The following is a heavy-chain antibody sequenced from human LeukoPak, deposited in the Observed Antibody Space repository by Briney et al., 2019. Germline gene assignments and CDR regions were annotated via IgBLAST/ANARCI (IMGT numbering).Heavy chain of an antibody. Sequence: GGSLRLSCAASGFTFSSYEMNWVRRAPGKGLEWVSYISSSGNTIYYADSVKGRFTISRDNAKNSLYLQMNSLRAEDTAVYYCAREAYCSTTSCLLGGYYYYYMDVWGKGTTVTVSS. CDR3: AREAYCSTTSCLLGGYYYYYMDV. J-gene: IGHJ6*03. D-gene: IGHD2-2*01. CDR2: ISSSGNTI. CDR1: GFTFSSYE. V-gene: IGHV3-48*03.